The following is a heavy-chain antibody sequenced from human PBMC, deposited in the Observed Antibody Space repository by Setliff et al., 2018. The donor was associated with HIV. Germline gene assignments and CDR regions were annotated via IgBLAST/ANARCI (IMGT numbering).Heavy chain of an antibody. CDR1: GGSISSYY. CDR2: IYYSGST. CDR3: ARTSEYDFGLTKYLDY. D-gene: IGHD3-3*01. V-gene: IGHV4-59*08. Sequence: SETLSLTCIVSGGSISSYYWSWIRQPPGKGLEWIGYIYYSGSTNYNPSLKSRVTISVDTSKNQFSLKLSSVTAADTAVYYCARTSEYDFGLTKYLDYWGQGTLVTVSS. J-gene: IGHJ4*02.